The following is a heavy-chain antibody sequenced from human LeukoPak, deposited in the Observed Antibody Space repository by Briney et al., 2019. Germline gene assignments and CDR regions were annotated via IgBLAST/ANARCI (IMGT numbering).Heavy chain of an antibody. Sequence: GASVKVSCKASGFTFTSSAVQWVRQARGQRLEWIGWIVVGSGNTNYAQKFQERVTFTSDMSTSTAYMELSSLRSEDTAVYYCAAETAVAGNNWFDPWGQGTLVTVSS. CDR3: AAETAVAGNNWFDP. V-gene: IGHV1-58*01. CDR1: GFTFTSSA. J-gene: IGHJ5*02. D-gene: IGHD6-19*01. CDR2: IVVGSGNT.